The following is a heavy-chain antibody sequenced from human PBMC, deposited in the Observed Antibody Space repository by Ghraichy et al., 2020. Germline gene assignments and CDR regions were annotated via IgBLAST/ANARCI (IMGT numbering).Heavy chain of an antibody. V-gene: IGHV1-69*13. Sequence: SVKVSCKASGGTFSSYAISWVRQAPGQGLEWMGGIIPIFGTANYAQKFQGRVTITADESTSTAYMELSSLRSEDTAVYYCARGVVGATLAYYYYGMDVWGQGTTVTVSS. CDR3: ARGVVGATLAYYYYGMDV. D-gene: IGHD1-26*01. CDR2: IIPIFGTA. CDR1: GGTFSSYA. J-gene: IGHJ6*02.